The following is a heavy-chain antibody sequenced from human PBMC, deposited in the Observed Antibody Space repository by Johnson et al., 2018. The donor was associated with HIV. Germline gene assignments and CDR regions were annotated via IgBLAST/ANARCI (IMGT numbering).Heavy chain of an antibody. V-gene: IGHV3-74*01. Sequence: MMLVESGGGLVQPGGSLRLSCAASGFTFSNYWMHWVRQAPGKGLVWVSRIFSDGSNTDYADSVKGRFTISRDNAKNTLYLQMNSLRVEDTAVYYCARKQWLAKISSDAFDVWGQGTMVTVSS. D-gene: IGHD6-19*01. CDR1: GFTFSNYW. J-gene: IGHJ3*01. CDR3: ARKQWLAKISSDAFDV. CDR2: IFSDGSNT.